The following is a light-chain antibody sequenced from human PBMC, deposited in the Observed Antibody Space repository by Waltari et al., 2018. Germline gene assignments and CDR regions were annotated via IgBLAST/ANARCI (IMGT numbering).Light chain of an antibody. CDR3: AAWDDSLNGWV. CDR1: SSNIGSNN. CDR2: SNN. Sequence: QSVLTQPPSTSGTPGQRVTIPCSGSSSNIGSNNVNWYQQPPGTAPKLLIYSNNQRPSGVPDRFSGSKSGTSASLAISGLQSEHEADYYCAAWDDSLNGWVFGGGTKLTVL. J-gene: IGLJ3*02. V-gene: IGLV1-44*01.